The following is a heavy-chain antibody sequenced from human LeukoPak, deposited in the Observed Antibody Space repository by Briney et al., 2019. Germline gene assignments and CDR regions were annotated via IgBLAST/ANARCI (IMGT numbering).Heavy chain of an antibody. V-gene: IGHV3-15*01. CDR1: GFTFSNAW. CDR2: IKSKTDGGTT. J-gene: IGHJ4*02. D-gene: IGHD3-22*01. Sequence: GGSLRLSCAASGFTFSNAWMSWVRQAPGKGLEWVGRIKSKTDGGTTDYAAPVKGRFTISRDDSKNTLYLQMNSLKTEDTAVYYCAGGGYDSSGYYQYYFDFWGQGTLVTVSS. CDR3: AGGGYDSSGYYQYYFDF.